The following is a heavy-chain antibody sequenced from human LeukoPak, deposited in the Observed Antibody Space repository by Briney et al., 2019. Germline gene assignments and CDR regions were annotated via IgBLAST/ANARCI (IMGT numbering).Heavy chain of an antibody. D-gene: IGHD2-2*02. J-gene: IGHJ1*01. Sequence: ASVKVSCKASGYTFTSYYMHWVRQAPGQGLEWMGIINPSGGSTSYAQKFQGRVTMTRDTSTGTVYMELSSLRSEDTAVYYCARVLYNGGYIQYWGQGTLVTVSS. CDR2: INPSGGST. V-gene: IGHV1-46*01. CDR1: GYTFTSYY. CDR3: ARVLYNGGYIQY.